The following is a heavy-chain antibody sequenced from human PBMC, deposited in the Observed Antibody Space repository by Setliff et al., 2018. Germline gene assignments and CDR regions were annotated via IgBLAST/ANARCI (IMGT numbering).Heavy chain of an antibody. Sequence: ASVKVSCKASGYTFTLFGITWVRQAPGQGLEYMGWISAFDGYTSYAQNFRGRVTMSTDTSKSAAYMDLRGLRSDDTAVYYCAISTLSICSGGSCPNAFDVWGQGTMVTVSS. CDR2: ISAFDGYT. V-gene: IGHV1-18*01. D-gene: IGHD2-15*01. CDR3: AISTLSICSGGSCPNAFDV. CDR1: GYTFTLFG. J-gene: IGHJ3*01.